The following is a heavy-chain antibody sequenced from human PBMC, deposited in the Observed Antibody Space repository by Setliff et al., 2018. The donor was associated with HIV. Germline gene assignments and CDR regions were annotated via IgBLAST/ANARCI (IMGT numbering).Heavy chain of an antibody. D-gene: IGHD3-3*01. CDR2: IIPMFGTS. V-gene: IGHV1-69*05. CDR1: GGTSSSYA. J-gene: IGHJ4*02. Sequence: SVKVSCKASGGTSSSYAISWVRQAPGQGLEWMGGIIPMFGTSNYAQKLQGKVIMTTDTSTSTAYMEVRSLRSDDTAVYFCARAPRGDFWSGKDYFDYWGQGTLVTVSS. CDR3: ARAPRGDFWSGKDYFDY.